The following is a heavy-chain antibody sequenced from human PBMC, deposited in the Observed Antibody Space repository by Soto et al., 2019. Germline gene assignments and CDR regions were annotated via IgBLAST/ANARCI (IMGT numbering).Heavy chain of an antibody. CDR3: ARTHPGIAVAGSNWFDP. D-gene: IGHD6-19*01. V-gene: IGHV4-59*01. J-gene: IGHJ5*02. CDR1: GGSISSYY. Sequence: SETLSLTCTVSGGSISSYYWSWIRQPPGKGLEWIGYIYYSGSTNYNPSLKSRVTISVDTSKNQFSLKLSSVTAADTAVYYCARTHPGIAVAGSNWFDPWGQGTLVTVSS. CDR2: IYYSGST.